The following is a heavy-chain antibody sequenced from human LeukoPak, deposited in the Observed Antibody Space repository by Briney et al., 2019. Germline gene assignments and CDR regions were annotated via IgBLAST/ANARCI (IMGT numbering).Heavy chain of an antibody. J-gene: IGHJ4*02. V-gene: IGHV1-46*01. CDR1: GYTFTSYG. CDR2: INPSGGST. D-gene: IGHD6-6*01. Sequence: SVKVSCKASGYTFTSYGISWVRQAPGQGGEWMGIINPSGGSTSYAQKFQGRVTMTRDTSTSTVYMELSSLRSEDTAVYYCARDSSSSSVDYWGQGTLVTVSS. CDR3: ARDSSSSSVDY.